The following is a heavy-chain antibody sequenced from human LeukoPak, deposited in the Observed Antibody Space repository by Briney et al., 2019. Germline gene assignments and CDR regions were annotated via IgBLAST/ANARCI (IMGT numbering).Heavy chain of an antibody. V-gene: IGHV4-61*01. CDR1: GGFVSSGSYY. CDR2: IYYSGTT. Sequence: PSETLSLTCTVSGGFVSSGSYYWSWIRQPPGKGLEWVGYIYYSGTTNYNPSLKSRVTISVDRSKNQFSLKLSSVTAADTAVYYCARSDRIAAFFDYWGQGTLVTVSS. J-gene: IGHJ4*02. CDR3: ARSDRIAAFFDY. D-gene: IGHD6-6*01.